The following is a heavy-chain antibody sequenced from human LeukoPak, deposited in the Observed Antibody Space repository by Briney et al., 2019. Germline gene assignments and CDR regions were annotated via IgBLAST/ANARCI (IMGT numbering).Heavy chain of an antibody. D-gene: IGHD3-3*01. Sequence: SESLSLTCTVSGGSISSSSYYWGWIRQPPGKGLEWIGSIYYSGSTYYNPSLKSRVTISVDTSKNQFSLKLSSVTAADMAVYYCARITIFGVVTSLGFDPWGQGTLVTVSS. CDR1: GGSISSSSYY. V-gene: IGHV4-39*01. CDR3: ARITIFGVVTSLGFDP. J-gene: IGHJ5*02. CDR2: IYYSGST.